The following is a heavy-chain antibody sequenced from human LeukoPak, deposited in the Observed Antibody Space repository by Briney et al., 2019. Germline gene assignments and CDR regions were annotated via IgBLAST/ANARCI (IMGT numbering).Heavy chain of an antibody. CDR3: ARRYIAVASQFDY. CDR1: GGSISSGDYY. J-gene: IGHJ4*02. V-gene: IGHV4-30-4*08. CDR2: IYYSGST. D-gene: IGHD6-19*01. Sequence: PSETLSLTCTVSGGSISSGDYYWSWIRQPPGKGLEWIGYIYYSGSTYYNPSLKSRVTISVDTSKNQFSLKLSSVTAADTAVYYCARRYIAVASQFDYWGQGTLVTVSS.